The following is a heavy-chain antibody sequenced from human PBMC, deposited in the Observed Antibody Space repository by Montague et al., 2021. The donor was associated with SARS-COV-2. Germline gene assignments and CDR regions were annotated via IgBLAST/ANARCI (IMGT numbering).Heavy chain of an antibody. J-gene: IGHJ4*02. CDR1: GFTFSSYA. CDR3: ARGGGYSDLHYFDY. CDR2: IYHSGDT. V-gene: IGHV4-30-2*01. Sequence: LRLSCAASGFTFSSYAMSWVRQAPGKGLEWIGYIYHSGDTYYNPSLKSRVTISVDRSMNQFSLRLSSVTAADTAVYYCARGGGYSDLHYFDYWGQGTLVTVSS. D-gene: IGHD4-17*01.